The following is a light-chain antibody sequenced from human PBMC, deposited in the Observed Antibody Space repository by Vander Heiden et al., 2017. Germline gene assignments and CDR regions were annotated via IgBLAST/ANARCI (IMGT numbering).Light chain of an antibody. Sequence: SYALTQTPSVSVSPGQTASLTCSGEKLGDNYVSWYQQRPGQSPVVVIYQDNKRPSGIPERFSGSNSGNTATLTISGTQAVDEADYYCQTWDRSSVVFGGGTKLTV. CDR2: QDN. CDR1: KLGDNY. V-gene: IGLV3-1*01. CDR3: QTWDRSSVV. J-gene: IGLJ2*01.